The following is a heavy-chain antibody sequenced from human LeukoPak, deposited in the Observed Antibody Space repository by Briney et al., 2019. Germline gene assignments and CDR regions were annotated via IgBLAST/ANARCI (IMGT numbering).Heavy chain of an antibody. D-gene: IGHD3-22*01. CDR2: MNPNSGNT. CDR3: ARGGPHYYDSSGCFDY. V-gene: IGHV1-8*03. J-gene: IGHJ4*02. CDR1: GYTFTSYD. Sequence: ASVKVSCKASGYTFTSYDINWVRQATGQGPEWMGWMNPNSGNTGYAQKFQGRVTITRNTSISTAYMELSSLRSEDTAVYYCARGGPHYYDSSGCFDYWGQGTLVTVSS.